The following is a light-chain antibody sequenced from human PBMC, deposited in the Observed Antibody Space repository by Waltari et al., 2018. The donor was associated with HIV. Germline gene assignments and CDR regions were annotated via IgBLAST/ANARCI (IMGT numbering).Light chain of an antibody. V-gene: IGLV1-51*01. J-gene: IGLJ2*01. CDR2: DNN. Sequence: QSFLMQPPSVSAAPGQKVTISCSGSTSNIEKNFVSWYQHLPRTAPRLIIYDNNKRSSGIPDRFSGSKSGTSATLDITGLQTGDEADYYCATWDTSLSAGVFGGGTKLTVL. CDR3: ATWDTSLSAGV. CDR1: TSNIEKNF.